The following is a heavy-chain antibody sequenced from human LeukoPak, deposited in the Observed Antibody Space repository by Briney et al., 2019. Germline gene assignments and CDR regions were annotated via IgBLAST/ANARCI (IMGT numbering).Heavy chain of an antibody. V-gene: IGHV4-59*01. D-gene: IGHD6-19*01. CDR2: IYYSGST. CDR3: AREQWLATQYYYYGMDV. J-gene: IGHJ6*02. CDR1: GGSISSYY. Sequence: PSETLSLTCTVSGGSISSYYWSWIRQPPGKGLEWIGYIYYSGSTNYNPSLKSRVTISVDTSKNQFSLKLSSVTAADTAVYYCAREQWLATQYYYYGMDVWGQGTTVTVSS.